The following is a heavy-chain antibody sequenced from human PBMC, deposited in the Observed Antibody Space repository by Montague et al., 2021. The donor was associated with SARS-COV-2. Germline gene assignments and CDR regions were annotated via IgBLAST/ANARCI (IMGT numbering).Heavy chain of an antibody. D-gene: IGHD2-2*01. Sequence: SLRLSCAASGFTFSSYAMSWVRQAPGEGLEWVSVIYSGGSSTYYADSVKGRFTISRDNSKNTLYLQMNSLRAEDTAVYYCAKDVWAAATEQAYYYYGMDVWGQGTTVTVSS. CDR3: AKDVWAAATEQAYYYYGMDV. J-gene: IGHJ6*02. CDR2: IYSGGSST. V-gene: IGHV3-23*03. CDR1: GFTFSSYA.